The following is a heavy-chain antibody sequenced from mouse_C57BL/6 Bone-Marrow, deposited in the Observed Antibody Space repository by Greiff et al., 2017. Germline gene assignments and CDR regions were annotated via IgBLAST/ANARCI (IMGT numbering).Heavy chain of an antibody. CDR2: IHPSDSVT. Sequence: VQLQQPGAELVKPGASVKVSCKASGYTFTSYWMHWVKQRPGQGLEWIGRIHPSDSVTNYNQKFKGKATLTVDKSSSTAYMQLSSLTSEDSAVYYCAIGKRGWLLRTDYWGQGTTLTVAS. CDR1: GYTFTSYW. D-gene: IGHD2-3*01. J-gene: IGHJ2*01. CDR3: AIGKRGWLLRTDY. V-gene: IGHV1-74*01.